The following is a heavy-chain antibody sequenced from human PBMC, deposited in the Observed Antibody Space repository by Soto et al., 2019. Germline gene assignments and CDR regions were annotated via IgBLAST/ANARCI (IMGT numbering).Heavy chain of an antibody. CDR3: AKTITPTKGGYYFDY. Sequence: PGGSLRLSCAASGFTFGSYAMSWVRQAPGKGLEWVSAISGSGGSTYYADSVKGRFTISRDNSKNTLYLQMNSLRAEDTAVYYCAKTITPTKGGYYFDYWGQGTLVTVSS. D-gene: IGHD1-20*01. CDR2: ISGSGGST. V-gene: IGHV3-23*01. CDR1: GFTFGSYA. J-gene: IGHJ4*02.